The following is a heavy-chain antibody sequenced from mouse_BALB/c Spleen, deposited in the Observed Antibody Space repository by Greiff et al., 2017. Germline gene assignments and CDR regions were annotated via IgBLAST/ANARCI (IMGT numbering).Heavy chain of an antibody. Sequence: EVQLMESGGGLVQPGGSLRLSCATSGFTFTDYYMSWVRQPPGKALEWLGFISNKANGSTTEYSVSVKGRFTISRDNSQSVLDLQMKTLRAEDSASYDCAREEGYPYYFDYWGQGTTLTVSS. CDR2: ISNKANGSTT. CDR3: AREEGYPYYFDY. V-gene: IGHV7-3*02. D-gene: IGHD3-1*01. CDR1: GFTFTDYY. J-gene: IGHJ2*01.